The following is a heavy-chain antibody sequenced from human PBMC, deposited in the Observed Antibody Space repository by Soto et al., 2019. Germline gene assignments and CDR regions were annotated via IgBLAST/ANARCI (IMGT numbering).Heavy chain of an antibody. CDR3: AKDRVGGTFYTPLAF. J-gene: IGHJ4*02. Sequence: QVQLVESGGGVVQPGGSLRLSCQASGFNFDNYGMHWVRQAPGKGLEWVAVITYDGSFQYYADSVKGRFTISRDNSNNTLSLHLNTLKPEDTAVYHCAKDRVGGTFYTPLAFWGQGPLVTVSS. CDR1: GFNFDNYG. CDR2: ITYDGSFQ. V-gene: IGHV3-30*18. D-gene: IGHD1-7*01.